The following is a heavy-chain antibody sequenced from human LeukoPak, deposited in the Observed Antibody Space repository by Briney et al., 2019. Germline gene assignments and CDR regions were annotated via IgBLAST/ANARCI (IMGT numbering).Heavy chain of an antibody. Sequence: GGSLRLSCAASGFTFRDYTMTWVHQAPGKGLEWVSTISGRGDDTHYADSVKGRFTISRDNSKNTLYLQMNRLRAEDTALFYCAKEVEGSGYYHLDKWGQGTLVAVSS. CDR2: ISGRGDDT. CDR3: AKEVEGSGYYHLDK. V-gene: IGHV3-23*01. CDR1: GFTFRDYT. D-gene: IGHD3-22*01. J-gene: IGHJ4*02.